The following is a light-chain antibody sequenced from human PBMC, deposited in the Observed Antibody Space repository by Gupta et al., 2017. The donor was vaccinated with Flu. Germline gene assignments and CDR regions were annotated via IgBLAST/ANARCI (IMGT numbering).Light chain of an antibody. V-gene: IGKV3-20*01. Sequence: EIVLTQSPGTLSLSPGERATLSCRASQSVSSSYLAWDQQKPGQAHRLLIYGASSRATGITDRVSGSGSGTDFTRTISRLEPEDFAGQYGQQYGRVFGHGTKVDIK. CDR3: QQYGRV. CDR2: GAS. CDR1: QSVSSSY. J-gene: IGKJ3*01.